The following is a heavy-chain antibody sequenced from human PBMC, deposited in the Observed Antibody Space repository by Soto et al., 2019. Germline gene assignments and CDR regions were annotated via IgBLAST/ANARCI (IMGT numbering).Heavy chain of an antibody. V-gene: IGHV3-21*01. CDR3: ARGSAFIGLDY. CDR2: IGTSGSYI. Sequence: GGSLRLSCAVSGFIFSRYSMNWVRQAPGKGLEWVSSIGTSGSYIYDTDSVRGRFTISRDNTKDSLYLQMNSLRAEDTAIYYCARGSAFIGLDYWGQGTPVTVSS. D-gene: IGHD1-26*01. CDR1: GFIFSRYS. J-gene: IGHJ4*02.